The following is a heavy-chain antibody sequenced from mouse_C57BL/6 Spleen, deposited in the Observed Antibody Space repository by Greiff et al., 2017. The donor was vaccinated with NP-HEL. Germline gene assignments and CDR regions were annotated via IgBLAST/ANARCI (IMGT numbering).Heavy chain of an antibody. V-gene: IGHV1-64*01. Sequence: QVQLQQPGAELVKPGASVKLSCKASGYTFTSYWMHWVKQRPGQGLEWIGMIHPNSGSTNYNEKFKSKATLTVDKSSSTAYMQLSSLTSEDSAVYYCARSRLTGTFDYWGQGTTLTVSS. CDR2: IHPNSGST. CDR1: GYTFTSYW. D-gene: IGHD4-1*01. J-gene: IGHJ2*01. CDR3: ARSRLTGTFDY.